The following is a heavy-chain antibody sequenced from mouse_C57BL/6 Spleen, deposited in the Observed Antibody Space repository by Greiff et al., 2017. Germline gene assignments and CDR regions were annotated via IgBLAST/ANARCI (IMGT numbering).Heavy chain of an antibody. D-gene: IGHD3-2*02. V-gene: IGHV1-66*01. J-gene: IGHJ4*01. Sequence: QVQLKESGPELVKPGASVKISCKASGYSFTSYYIHWVKQRPGQGLEWIGWIYPGSGNTKYNEKFKGKATLTADTSSSTAYMQLSSLTSEDSAVYYCARSSGYDAMDYWGQGTSVTVSS. CDR3: ARSSGYDAMDY. CDR1: GYSFTSYY. CDR2: IYPGSGNT.